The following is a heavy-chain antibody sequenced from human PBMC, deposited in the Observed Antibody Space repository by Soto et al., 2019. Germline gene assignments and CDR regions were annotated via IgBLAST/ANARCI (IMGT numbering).Heavy chain of an antibody. Sequence: EVQLVESGGGLVQPGGSLRLSCPASGFTLSNYWMHWVRQVPGKGLLWVSRSYNDGSCTSYADSVKSRFTISRDNAKNTLYLEMNSLRAEDTAVYYCTTAFEYWGRGTLVTVSS. J-gene: IGHJ4*02. CDR3: TTAFEY. CDR1: GFTLSNYW. V-gene: IGHV3-74*01. CDR2: SYNDGSCT.